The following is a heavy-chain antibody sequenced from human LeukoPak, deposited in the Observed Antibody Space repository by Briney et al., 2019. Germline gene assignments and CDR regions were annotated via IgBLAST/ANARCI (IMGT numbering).Heavy chain of an antibody. CDR3: ARLGYDSSGYYQYYFDY. Sequence: GESLKIPCQGSGYSFTSYWTGWVRQMPGKGLEWMGIIYPGDSDTRYSPSFQGQVTISADKSISTAYLQWSSLKASDTAMYYCARLGYDSSGYYQYYFDYWGQGTLVTVSS. V-gene: IGHV5-51*01. J-gene: IGHJ4*02. CDR1: GYSFTSYW. CDR2: IYPGDSDT. D-gene: IGHD3-22*01.